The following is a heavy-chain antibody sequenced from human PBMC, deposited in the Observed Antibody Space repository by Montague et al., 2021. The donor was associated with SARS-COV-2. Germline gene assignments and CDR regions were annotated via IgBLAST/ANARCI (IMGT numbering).Heavy chain of an antibody. Sequence: SETLSLTCTVSGGSISSSTYDWAWIRQPPGKGLEWIGSMYYRGSTYYNPSLKSRVFISVDTTKKQLSLKLTSVTAADTAVYYCATQEDPSGWIPGPFDFWGQGAMLSVSS. V-gene: IGHV4-39*01. CDR2: MYYRGST. CDR3: ATQEDPSGWIPGPFDF. J-gene: IGHJ4*02. CDR1: GGSISSSTYD. D-gene: IGHD6-19*01.